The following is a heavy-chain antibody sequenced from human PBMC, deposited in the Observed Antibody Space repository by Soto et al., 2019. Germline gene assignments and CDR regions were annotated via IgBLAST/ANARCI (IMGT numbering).Heavy chain of an antibody. Sequence: GGSLRLSCAASGFTFSSYGMHWVRQAPGKGLEWVAVISYDGSNKYYADSVKGRFTISRDNSKNTRYLQMNSLRAEDTAVYYCAKDRGVATITTPFFDYWGQGTLVTVSS. CDR2: ISYDGSNK. J-gene: IGHJ4*02. CDR1: GFTFSSYG. CDR3: AKDRGVATITTPFFDY. D-gene: IGHD5-12*01. V-gene: IGHV3-30*18.